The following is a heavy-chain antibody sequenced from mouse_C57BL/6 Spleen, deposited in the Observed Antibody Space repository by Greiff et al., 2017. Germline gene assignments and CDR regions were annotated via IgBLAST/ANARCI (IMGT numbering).Heavy chain of an antibody. CDR1: GYTFTSYW. CDR2: IHPNSGST. CDR3: ARKEVGCTLDD. D-gene: IGHD5-1*01. V-gene: IGHV1-64*01. J-gene: IGHJ2*01. Sequence: QVQLQQPGAELVKPGASVKLSCKASGYTFTSYWMHWVKQRPGQGLEWIGMIHPNSGSTNYNEKFKSKATLTVDKSSSTAYMQLSSLTSEDSAVYYCARKEVGCTLDDWGQGTTLTVSS.